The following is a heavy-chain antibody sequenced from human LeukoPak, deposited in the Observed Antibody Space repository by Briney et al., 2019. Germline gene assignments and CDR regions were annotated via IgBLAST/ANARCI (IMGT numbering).Heavy chain of an antibody. J-gene: IGHJ4*02. CDR1: GFTFSSDA. CDR2: ISGSGGST. CDR3: AKDRASEYYDFWSGYQYYFDY. D-gene: IGHD3-3*01. Sequence: GGSLRLSCAASGFTFSSDAMSWVRQAPGKGLEWVSAISGSGGSTYYADSVKGRFTISRDNSKNTLYLQMNSLRAEDTAVYYCAKDRASEYYDFWSGYQYYFDYWGQGTLVTVSS. V-gene: IGHV3-23*01.